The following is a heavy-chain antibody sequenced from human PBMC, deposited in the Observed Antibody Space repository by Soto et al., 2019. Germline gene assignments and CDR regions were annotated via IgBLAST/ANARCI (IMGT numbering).Heavy chain of an antibody. Sequence: PSQTLSLTCAISVYSVSSNSAAWNWIMQSPSRGLEWLGRTYYRSKWYNHYAVSVKSRITVNPDTSKNQFSLQLNSVTPEDTAVYYCARSGHGGYIDYWGQGTLVIVSS. V-gene: IGHV6-1*01. CDR1: VYSVSSNSAA. J-gene: IGHJ4*02. CDR2: TYYRSKWYN. CDR3: ARSGHGGYIDY. D-gene: IGHD3-22*01.